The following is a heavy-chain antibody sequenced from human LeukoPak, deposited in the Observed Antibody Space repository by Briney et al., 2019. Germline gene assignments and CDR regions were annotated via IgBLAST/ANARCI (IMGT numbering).Heavy chain of an antibody. Sequence: PGGSLRLSCAASGFTFSSYEMNWVRQAPGKGLEWVSYISSSGSTIYYADSVKGRFTISRDNAKNLLYLQMNSLRAEDTAVYYCARDKVDSYGLEYYFDYWGQGTLVTVSS. J-gene: IGHJ4*02. CDR1: GFTFSSYE. CDR2: ISSSGSTI. V-gene: IGHV3-48*03. D-gene: IGHD5-18*01. CDR3: ARDKVDSYGLEYYFDY.